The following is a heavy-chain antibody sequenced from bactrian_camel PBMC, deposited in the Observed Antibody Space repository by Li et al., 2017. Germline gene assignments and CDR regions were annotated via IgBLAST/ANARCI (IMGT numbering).Heavy chain of an antibody. Sequence: VQLVESGGGLVQPGGSLRLSCAASGSTYENICLGWWRQTPGSEREGVAAIFTGDGRTHYSTTARGRFTISRDNAKNTLYLQMNSLKSEDTGLYYCATRARTSRTSYTYWGQGTQVTVS. D-gene: IGHD5*01. CDR2: IFTGDGRT. J-gene: IGHJ4*01. CDR3: ATRARTSRTSYTY. V-gene: IGHV3S54*01. CDR1: GSTYENIC.